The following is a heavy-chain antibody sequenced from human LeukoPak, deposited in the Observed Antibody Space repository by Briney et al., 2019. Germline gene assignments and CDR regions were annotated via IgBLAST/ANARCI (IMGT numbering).Heavy chain of an antibody. CDR1: GYTFTSYG. Sequence: WASVKVSCKASGYTFTSYGISWVRQAPGQGLEWMGWISAYNGNTNYAQKLQGRVTMTTDTSTSTAYMELRSLRSDDTAVYYCARLLLSSSSGWYMIFDYWGQGTLVTVSS. J-gene: IGHJ4*02. D-gene: IGHD6-19*01. V-gene: IGHV1-18*04. CDR2: ISAYNGNT. CDR3: ARLLLSSSSGWYMIFDY.